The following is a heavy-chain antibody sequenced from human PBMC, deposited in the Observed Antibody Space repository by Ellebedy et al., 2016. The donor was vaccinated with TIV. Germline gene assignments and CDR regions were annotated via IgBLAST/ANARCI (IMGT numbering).Heavy chain of an antibody. V-gene: IGHV1-2*02. CDR1: GYTFTAYY. CDR3: AREQRQVAAAGTWFDP. D-gene: IGHD6-13*01. CDR2: INPNSGGT. J-gene: IGHJ5*02. Sequence: ASVKVSCKASGYTFTAYYMHWVRQAPGQGLEWMGWINPNSGGTNYAQKFQGRVTMTRDTSISTAYMELSRLRSDDTAVYYCAREQRQVAAAGTWFDPWGQGTLVTVSS.